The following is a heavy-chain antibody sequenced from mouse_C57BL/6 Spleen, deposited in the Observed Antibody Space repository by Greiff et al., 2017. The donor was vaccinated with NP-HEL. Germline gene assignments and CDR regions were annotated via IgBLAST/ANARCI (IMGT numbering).Heavy chain of an antibody. J-gene: IGHJ3*01. D-gene: IGHD1-1*01. CDR3: ASIITTPGVFAY. V-gene: IGHV1-82*01. CDR2: IYPGDGDT. CDR1: GYAFSSSW. Sequence: VQLQQSGPELVKPGASVKISCKASGYAFSSSWMNWVKQRPGKGLEWIGRIYPGDGDTNYNGKFKGKATLTADKSSSTAYMQLSSLTSEDSAVYFCASIITTPGVFAYWGQGTLVTVSA.